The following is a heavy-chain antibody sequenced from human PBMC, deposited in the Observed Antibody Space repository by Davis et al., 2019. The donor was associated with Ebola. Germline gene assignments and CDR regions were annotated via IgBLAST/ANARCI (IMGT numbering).Heavy chain of an antibody. CDR2: IIPIVAIT. Sequence: SVKVSCKTSGNNFKSYALNWVRQAPGQGLEWMGGIIPIVAITNYAQKFQGRVRITADTSTSTPYMELSGLRSEDTAIYCCVSRTAIRTVADHALDLWGQGTRVIVSS. CDR1: GNNFKSYA. V-gene: IGHV1-69*10. J-gene: IGHJ3*01. CDR3: VSRTAIRTVADHALDL. D-gene: IGHD5-18*01.